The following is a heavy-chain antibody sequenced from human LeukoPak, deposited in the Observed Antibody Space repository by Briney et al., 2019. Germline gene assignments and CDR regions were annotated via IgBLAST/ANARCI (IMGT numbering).Heavy chain of an antibody. V-gene: IGHV3-21*01. D-gene: IGHD2-15*01. J-gene: IGHJ4*02. CDR3: ARDPISYCSGGSCYGGQGDY. CDR1: GFTLSSYS. Sequence: GGSLRLSCAASGFTLSSYSMTWVRQAPGKGLEWVSSISSSSSYIYYADSVKGRFTISRDNAKNSLYLQMNSLRAEDTAVYYCARDPISYCSGGSCYGGQGDYWGQGTLVTVSS. CDR2: ISSSSSYI.